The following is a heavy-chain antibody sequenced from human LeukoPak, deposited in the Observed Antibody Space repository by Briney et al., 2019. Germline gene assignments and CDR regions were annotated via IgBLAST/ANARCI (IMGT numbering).Heavy chain of an antibody. CDR1: GYTFTGYY. CDR3: ARDPPSVAVAVSP. Sequence: ASVKVSCKASGYTFTGYYMHWVRQAPGQGLEWMGWINPNSGGTNYAQKFQGRVTMTRDTSISTAYMELSRLRSDDTAVYYCARDPPSVAVAVSPWGQGTLVTVSS. V-gene: IGHV1-2*02. CDR2: INPNSGGT. D-gene: IGHD6-19*01. J-gene: IGHJ5*02.